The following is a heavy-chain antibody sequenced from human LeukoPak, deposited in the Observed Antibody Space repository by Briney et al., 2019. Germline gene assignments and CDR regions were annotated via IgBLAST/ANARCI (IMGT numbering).Heavy chain of an antibody. D-gene: IGHD6-13*01. CDR2: IYHSGST. CDR3: ARQGRSSSSEPFDI. CDR1: GYSISSGYY. V-gene: IGHV4-38-2*01. Sequence: SETLSLTXAVSGYSISSGYYWGWMRQPPGKGLEWIGSIYHSGSTYYNPSLKSRVTISVDTSKNQFSLKLSSVTAADTAVYYCARQGRSSSSEPFDIWGQGTMVTVSS. J-gene: IGHJ3*02.